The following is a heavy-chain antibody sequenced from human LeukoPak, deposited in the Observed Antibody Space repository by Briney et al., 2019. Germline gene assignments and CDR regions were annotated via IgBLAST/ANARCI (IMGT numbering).Heavy chain of an antibody. J-gene: IGHJ4*02. CDR2: ISGSGGST. D-gene: IGHD3-9*01. Sequence: PGGSLRLSCAASGFTFSSYGMSWVRQAPGKGLEWVSAISGSGGSTYYADSVKGRFTISRDNAKNSLYLQMNRRRAEDTAVYYFAKALTGGLGPYFYWFWQGADYWGQGTLVTVSS. CDR3: AKALTGGLGPYFYWFWQGADY. V-gene: IGHV3-23*01. CDR1: GFTFSSYG.